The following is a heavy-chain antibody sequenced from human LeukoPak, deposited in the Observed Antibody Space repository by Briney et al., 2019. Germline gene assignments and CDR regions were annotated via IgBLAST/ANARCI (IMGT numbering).Heavy chain of an antibody. Sequence: PSETLSLTCTVSGGSISSYYWSWIRQPPGKGLEWIGYIYYSGSTNYNPSPKSRVTISVDTSKNQFSLKLSSVTAADTAVYYCARHYGLRDAFDIWGQGTMVTVSS. V-gene: IGHV4-59*08. CDR1: GGSISSYY. CDR2: IYYSGST. D-gene: IGHD4-17*01. J-gene: IGHJ3*02. CDR3: ARHYGLRDAFDI.